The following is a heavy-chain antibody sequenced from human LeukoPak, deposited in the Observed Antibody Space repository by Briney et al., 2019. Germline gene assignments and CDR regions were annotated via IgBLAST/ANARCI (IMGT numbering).Heavy chain of an antibody. J-gene: IGHJ4*02. CDR3: ARGGGVTGTTIPY. CDR1: GFTFSSYN. V-gene: IGHV3-21*01. Sequence: PGGSPRLSCAASGFTFSSYNMNWVRQAPGEGLEWVSSISSSSDYTYYADSVKGRFTISRYNAKNSLFLQMNSLRAEDTAVYYCARGGGVTGTTIPYWGQGTLVTVSS. D-gene: IGHD1-7*01. CDR2: ISSSSDYT.